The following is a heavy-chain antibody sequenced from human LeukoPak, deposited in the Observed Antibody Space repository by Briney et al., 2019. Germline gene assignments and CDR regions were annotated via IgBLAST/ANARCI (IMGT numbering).Heavy chain of an antibody. CDR1: GFTFSSYC. J-gene: IGHJ3*02. V-gene: IGHV3-30*02. Sequence: GGSLRLSCAASGFTFSSYCMQWVRQAPGKGLEWVAFIRSDGSNKYSADSVKGRFTISRDNSKNTLSLQMNRLRAEDTAIYYCARLRYHVLTPDRDAFAIWSERTMVTVYS. CDR3: ARLRYHVLTPDRDAFAI. CDR2: IRSDGSNK. D-gene: IGHD3-10*02.